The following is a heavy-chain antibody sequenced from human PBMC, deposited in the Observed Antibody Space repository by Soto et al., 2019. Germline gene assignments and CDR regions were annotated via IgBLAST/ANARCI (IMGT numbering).Heavy chain of an antibody. D-gene: IGHD3-22*01. V-gene: IGHV1-69*12. CDR1: GGTFSSYA. J-gene: IGHJ4*02. CDR3: ARAPPTYYYDSSGSNFDY. Sequence: QVQLVQSGAEVKKPGSSVKVSCTASGGTFSSYAISWVRQAPGQGLEWMGGIIPIFGTANYAQKFQGRVTITADESTSTAYMELSSLRSADTAVYYCARAPPTYYYDSSGSNFDYWGQGTLVTVSS. CDR2: IIPIFGTA.